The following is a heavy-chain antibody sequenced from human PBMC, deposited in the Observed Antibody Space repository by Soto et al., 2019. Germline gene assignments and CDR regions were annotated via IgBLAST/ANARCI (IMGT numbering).Heavy chain of an antibody. CDR3: ASDSGPYNY. CDR1: GFMFSTYG. CDR2: ISYDGSVK. J-gene: IGHJ4*02. D-gene: IGHD2-15*01. V-gene: IGHV3-30*03. Sequence: QVQLLQSGGGVVQPGRSLRLSCVASGFMFSTYGMHWVRQAPGKGLEWVALISYDGSVKYHADLVKGRFTISRDNSKNTLYLQMDTLGPADTAVYFCASDSGPYNYWGQGSLVTVSS.